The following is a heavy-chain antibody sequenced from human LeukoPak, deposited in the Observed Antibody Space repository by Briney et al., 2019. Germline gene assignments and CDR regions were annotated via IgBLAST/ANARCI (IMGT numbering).Heavy chain of an antibody. CDR3: AKAGIGVVGYFDY. V-gene: IGHV3-15*01. CDR1: GFTFSNAW. D-gene: IGHD6-19*01. J-gene: IGHJ4*02. CDR2: IKSKTDGGTT. Sequence: PGGSLRLSCAASGFTFSNAWVNWVRQAPGKGLEWVGRIKSKTDGGTTDYAAPVKGRFTISRDDSKNTLYLQMNSLRDEDTALYYCAKAGIGVVGYFDYWGQGTLVTVPS.